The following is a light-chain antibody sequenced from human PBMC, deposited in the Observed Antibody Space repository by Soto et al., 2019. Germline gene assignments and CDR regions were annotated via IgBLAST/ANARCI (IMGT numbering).Light chain of an antibody. V-gene: IGKV1-39*01. CDR3: QHSYSTPLT. CDR2: GLS. J-gene: IGKJ4*01. CDR1: QPISTS. Sequence: DIQVTQSPSSLSASVGDRVIITCRASQPISTSLHWFQQKPGKAPNLLIYGLSNLQSRVPSKFSDSGTGTEFTLIISSQQPEDVARYCCQHSYSTPLTFCGGTKVQI.